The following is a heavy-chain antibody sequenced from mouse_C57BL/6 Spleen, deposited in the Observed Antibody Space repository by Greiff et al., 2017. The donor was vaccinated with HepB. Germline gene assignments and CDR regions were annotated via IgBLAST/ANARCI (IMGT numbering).Heavy chain of an antibody. Sequence: QVQLKQPGAELVRPGTSVKLSCQASGYTFTSYWMHWVKQRPGQGLEWIGVIDPSDSYTNYNQKFKGKATLTVDTSSSTAYMQLSSLTSEDSAVYYCAREGIYYGLFDYWGQGTTLTVSS. V-gene: IGHV1-59*01. D-gene: IGHD2-1*01. CDR3: AREGIYYGLFDY. CDR1: GYTFTSYW. CDR2: IDPSDSYT. J-gene: IGHJ2*01.